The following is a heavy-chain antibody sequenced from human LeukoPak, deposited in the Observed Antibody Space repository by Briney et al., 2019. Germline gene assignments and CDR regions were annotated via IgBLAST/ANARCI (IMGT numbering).Heavy chain of an antibody. Sequence: SETLSLTCSVSGGSISPYYWSWIRQPPGKELEWIAFIFYTGSAHYKSSLTSRVSISVDTSKNQLSLKLTSVTAADTAVYYCARHSGAPPHYFDFWGQGTLVTVSS. CDR1: GGSISPYY. CDR3: ARHSGAPPHYFDF. D-gene: IGHD1-26*01. J-gene: IGHJ4*02. V-gene: IGHV4-59*08. CDR2: IFYTGSA.